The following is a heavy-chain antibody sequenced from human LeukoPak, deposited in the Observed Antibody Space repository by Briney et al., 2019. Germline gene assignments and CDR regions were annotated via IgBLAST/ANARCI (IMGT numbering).Heavy chain of an antibody. D-gene: IGHD1-26*01. CDR1: GYTFTSYG. J-gene: IGHJ4*02. V-gene: IGHV1-18*01. Sequence: GASVKVSCKASGYTFTSYGISWVRQAPGQGLEWMGWISAYSGDTNYAQKFQGRVTMTRDTSTSTVYMELSSLRSEDTAVYYCARGPRIVGATNFDYWGQGTLVTVSS. CDR3: ARGPRIVGATNFDY. CDR2: ISAYSGDT.